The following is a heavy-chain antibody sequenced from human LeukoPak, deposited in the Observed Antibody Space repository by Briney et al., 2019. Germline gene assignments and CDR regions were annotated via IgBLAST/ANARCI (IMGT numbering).Heavy chain of an antibody. CDR1: GVSIHDFY. CDR2: INHSGST. Sequence: SETLSLTCTVSGVSIHDFYWSWIRQPPGKGLEWIGEINHSGSTNYNPSLKSRVTISVDTSKNQFSLKLSSVTAADTAVYYCASVVVVTAEFDPWGQGTLVTVSS. V-gene: IGHV4-34*01. CDR3: ASVVVVTAEFDP. D-gene: IGHD2-21*02. J-gene: IGHJ5*02.